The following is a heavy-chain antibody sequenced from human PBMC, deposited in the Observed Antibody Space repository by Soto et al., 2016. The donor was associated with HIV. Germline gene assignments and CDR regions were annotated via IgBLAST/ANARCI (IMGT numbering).Heavy chain of an antibody. D-gene: IGHD4-17*01. V-gene: IGHV4-39*01. CDR3: ARHPYGDYDPWWGYMDV. CDR1: GGSISSSSYY. CDR2: IYYSGST. Sequence: QLQLQESGPGLVKPSETLSLTCTVSGGSISSSSYYWGWIRQPPGKGLEWIGSIYYSGSTYYNPSLKSRVTISVDTSKNQFSLKLSSVTAADTAVYYCARHPYGDYDPWWGYMDVWGKGTTVTVSS. J-gene: IGHJ6*03.